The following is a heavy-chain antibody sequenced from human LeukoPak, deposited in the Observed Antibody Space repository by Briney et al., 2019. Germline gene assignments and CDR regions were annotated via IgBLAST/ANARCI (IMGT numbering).Heavy chain of an antibody. Sequence: GASVKVSCKASGGTFSSYAISWVRQAPGQGLEWMGGTIPIFGTANYAQKFQGRVTITTDESTSTAYMELSSLRSEDTAVYYCARDTNYDFWSGYSYYYYMDVWGKGTTVTVSS. D-gene: IGHD3-3*01. CDR2: TIPIFGTA. CDR3: ARDTNYDFWSGYSYYYYMDV. V-gene: IGHV1-69*05. J-gene: IGHJ6*03. CDR1: GGTFSSYA.